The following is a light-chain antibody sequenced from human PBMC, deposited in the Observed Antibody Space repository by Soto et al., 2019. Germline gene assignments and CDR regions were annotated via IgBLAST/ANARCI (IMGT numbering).Light chain of an antibody. CDR2: AAS. J-gene: IGKJ1*01. CDR3: QQSYSTPRT. V-gene: IGKV1-39*01. Sequence: DIQMTQSPSSLSASVGDRFTMTCRASESISSNLNWYQQKPGKAPKLLIYAASSLQSGVPSRFSGSGSGTDFTLTISSLQPEDFATYYCQQSYSTPRTFGQGTKVDIK. CDR1: ESISSN.